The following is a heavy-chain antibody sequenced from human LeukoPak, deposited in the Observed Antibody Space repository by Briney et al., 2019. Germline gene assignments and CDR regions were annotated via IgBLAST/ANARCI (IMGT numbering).Heavy chain of an antibody. CDR2: VSDSGRST. J-gene: IGHJ4*02. CDR1: GFTFSSYA. V-gene: IGHV3-23*01. Sequence: GGSLRLSCAASGFTFSSYAMTWVRQAPGKGLEWVSAVSDSGRSTYYADSVKGRFTISRDVSKSTLYLQMNSLRAEDTALYYCAKGQRWELPLDFWGQGTLVTVSS. CDR3: AKGQRWELPLDF. D-gene: IGHD2-15*01.